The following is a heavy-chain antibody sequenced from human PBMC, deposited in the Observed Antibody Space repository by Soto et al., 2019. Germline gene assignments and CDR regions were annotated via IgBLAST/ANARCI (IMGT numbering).Heavy chain of an antibody. CDR3: ARYDAFKAFDL. V-gene: IGHV3-21*02. D-gene: IGHD1-1*01. CDR1: GFTFNSYS. J-gene: IGHJ3*01. Sequence: EVELVESGGGLVKPGGSLRLSCAASGFTFNSYSVNWVRQAPGKGLEWVASISSGSVHIDFADSVKGRFTISRDDVTNSVALQMDSRRVEDTGIYYCARYDAFKAFDLWGQGTMVTVSS. CDR2: ISSGSVHI.